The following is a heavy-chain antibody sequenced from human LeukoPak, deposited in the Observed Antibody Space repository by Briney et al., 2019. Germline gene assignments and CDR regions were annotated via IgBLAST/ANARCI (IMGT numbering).Heavy chain of an antibody. CDR3: ARHKVDYDSSGLVDY. Sequence: SETLSLTCAVYGGSFSGYYWGWIRQPPGKGLEWIGSIYYSGSTYYNPSLKSRVTISVDTSKNQFSLKLSSVTAADTAVYYCARHKVDYDSSGLVDYWGQGTLVTVSS. CDR2: IYYSGST. V-gene: IGHV4-39*01. CDR1: GGSFSGYY. J-gene: IGHJ4*02. D-gene: IGHD3-22*01.